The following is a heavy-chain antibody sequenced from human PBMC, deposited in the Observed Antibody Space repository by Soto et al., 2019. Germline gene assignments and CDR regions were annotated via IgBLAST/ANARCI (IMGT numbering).Heavy chain of an antibody. CDR2: MNPNSGNT. CDR1: GYTFTSYD. CDR3: ARRITYYDILNWFDP. J-gene: IGHJ5*02. V-gene: IGHV1-8*01. Sequence: QVQLVQSGAEVKKPGASVKVSCKASGYTFTSYDINWVRQATGQGLEWMGWMNPNSGNTGYAQKFQGRVTMTKNTSISTAYMELSSLRSEDTAVYYCARRITYYDILNWFDPWGQGTLVTVSS. D-gene: IGHD3-9*01.